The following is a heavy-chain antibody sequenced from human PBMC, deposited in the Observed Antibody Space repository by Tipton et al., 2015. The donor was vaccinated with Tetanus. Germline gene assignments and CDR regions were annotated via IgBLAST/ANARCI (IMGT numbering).Heavy chain of an antibody. Sequence: LVQSSDTLSLTCAVYGGSLSRYYWTWIRQPPGQGLVWIGEINHSGTANKNPSLKSRVTMSVDTSNNHFSLSLDSVTAADTGVYFCARRRYTWNRGGFDIWGQGTLVTVSS. V-gene: IGHV4-34*01. D-gene: IGHD1-20*01. CDR2: INHSGTA. CDR3: ARRRYTWNRGGFDI. J-gene: IGHJ3*02. CDR1: GGSLSRYY.